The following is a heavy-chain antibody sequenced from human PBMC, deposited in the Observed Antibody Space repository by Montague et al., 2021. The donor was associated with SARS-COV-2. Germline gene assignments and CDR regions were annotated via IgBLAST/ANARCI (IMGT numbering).Heavy chain of an antibody. J-gene: IGHJ4*02. CDR1: GASVSGSY. V-gene: IGHV4-59*02. CDR2: IYSSGST. Sequence: SETLSLTCTVSGASVSGSYWGWVRQPPGKGQEWIGNIYSSGSTNYNPSLKSRVTISVDTSKSQFSLRLTSVTAADTAVYYCVREGRSSAYAMDYWGQGTLVTVSP. CDR3: VREGRSSAYAMDY. D-gene: IGHD3-22*01.